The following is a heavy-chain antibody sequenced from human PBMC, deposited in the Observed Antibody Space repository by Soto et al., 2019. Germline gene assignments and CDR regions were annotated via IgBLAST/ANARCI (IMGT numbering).Heavy chain of an antibody. J-gene: IGHJ6*02. CDR3: ARAKLRFLPYYGMDV. CDR1: GYTFTSYY. D-gene: IGHD3-3*01. CDR2: INPSGGST. Sequence: GASVKVSCKASGYTFTSYYMHWVRQAPGQGLEWMGIINPSGGSTSYAQKFQGRVTMTRDTSTSTVYMELSSLRSEDTAVYYCARAKLRFLPYYGMDVWGQGTTVTVSS. V-gene: IGHV1-46*01.